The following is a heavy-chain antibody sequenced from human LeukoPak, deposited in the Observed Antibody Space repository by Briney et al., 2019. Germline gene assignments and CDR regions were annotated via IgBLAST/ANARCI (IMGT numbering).Heavy chain of an antibody. Sequence: ASVKVSCKASGYTFTGYYMHWVRQAPGQGLEWMGWINPNSGGTNYAQKFQGRVTMTRDTSISTAYMEMSRLRSDDTAIYYCARVQFYYGSGSISGPLYYFDYWGQGTLVSVSS. V-gene: IGHV1-2*02. J-gene: IGHJ4*02. CDR2: INPNSGGT. D-gene: IGHD3-10*01. CDR3: ARVQFYYGSGSISGPLYYFDY. CDR1: GYTFTGYY.